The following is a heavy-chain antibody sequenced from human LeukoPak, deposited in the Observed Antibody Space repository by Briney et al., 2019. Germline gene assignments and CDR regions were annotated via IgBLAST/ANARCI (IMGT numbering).Heavy chain of an antibody. V-gene: IGHV4-59*01. J-gene: IGHJ4*02. CDR2: IYYSGST. CDR3: ARAGFSSGFYYLDY. CDR1: GGSISSYY. Sequence: SETLSLTCTVSGGSISSYYWSWIRQPPGKGLGWIGYIYYSGSTNYNPSLKSRVAISVDTSKNQFSLKLSSVTAADTAVYYCARAGFSSGFYYLDYWGQGTLVTVSS. D-gene: IGHD3-22*01.